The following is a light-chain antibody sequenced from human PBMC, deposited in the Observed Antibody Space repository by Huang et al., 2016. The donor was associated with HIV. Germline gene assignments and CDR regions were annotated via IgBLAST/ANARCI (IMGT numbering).Light chain of an antibody. CDR2: GAS. J-gene: IGKJ2*01. V-gene: IGKV1-39*01. CDR1: QNIDTY. CDR3: QQTFTAPPEDT. Sequence: DIEMTQSPSSLSASVGDRVTIPCRAGQNIDTYLNWFQQKPGEAPKLLIYGASNLHRGVPLRFRGAGSGTYFTLTISSLQPEDFATYFCQQTFTAPPEDTFGQGTKLEI.